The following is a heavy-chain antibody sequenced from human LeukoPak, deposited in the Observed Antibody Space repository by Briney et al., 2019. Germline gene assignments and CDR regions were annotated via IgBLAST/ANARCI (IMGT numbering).Heavy chain of an antibody. Sequence: PRGSLRLSCAASGFTFGDYAMHWVRQGPEKGLEWVAGINWNSGSIGHADIVEGRFTISRDNARNSLSLQMNSLRAEDTALYYCARDPYYLPGYWGQGTLVTVSS. CDR3: ARDPYYLPGY. CDR2: INWNSGSI. CDR1: GFTFGDYA. D-gene: IGHD3-10*01. V-gene: IGHV3-9*01. J-gene: IGHJ4*02.